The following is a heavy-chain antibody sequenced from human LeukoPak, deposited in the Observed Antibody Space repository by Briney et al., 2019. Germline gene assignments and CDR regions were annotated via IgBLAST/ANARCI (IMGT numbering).Heavy chain of an antibody. V-gene: IGHV1-69*13. CDR2: IIPIFGTA. D-gene: IGHD2-2*01. CDR1: GGTFSSYA. J-gene: IGHJ6*02. CDR3: AVLSSTSTKYYHYYGMDV. Sequence: SVKVSCKASGGTFSSYAISWVRQAPGQGLEWMGGIIPIFGTANYAQKFQGRVTITADESTSTAYMELSSLRSEDTAVYYCAVLSSTSTKYYHYYGMDVWGQGTTVTVSS.